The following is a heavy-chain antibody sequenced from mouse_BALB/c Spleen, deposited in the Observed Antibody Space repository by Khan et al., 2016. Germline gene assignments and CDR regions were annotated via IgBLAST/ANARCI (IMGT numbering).Heavy chain of an antibody. Sequence: EVQLQESGPGLVKPSQSLSLTCTVTGYSITSDYAWNWIRQFPGNKLEWMGHISYSGSTSYTPSLKSRISITRDTSKNQFFLQLNSVTTEDTATYYCAKTLLRRYYFDYWGQGTTLTVSS. D-gene: IGHD1-2*01. CDR2: ISYSGST. V-gene: IGHV3-2*02. CDR1: GYSITSDYA. CDR3: AKTLLRRYYFDY. J-gene: IGHJ2*01.